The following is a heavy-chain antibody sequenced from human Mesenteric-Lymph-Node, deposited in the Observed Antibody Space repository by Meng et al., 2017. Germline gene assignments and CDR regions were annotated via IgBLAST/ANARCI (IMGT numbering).Heavy chain of an antibody. J-gene: IGHJ5*02. CDR1: GGSFSGYY. CDR2: INHSGST. Sequence: SETLSLTCAVYGGSFSGYYWSWIRQPPGKGLEWIGEINHSGSTYYNPSLKSRVTISVDTSKNQFSLKLSSVTAADTAVYYCARNLLLWFGEAYNWFDPWGQGTLVTVSS. CDR3: ARNLLLWFGEAYNWFDP. V-gene: IGHV4-34*01. D-gene: IGHD3-10*01.